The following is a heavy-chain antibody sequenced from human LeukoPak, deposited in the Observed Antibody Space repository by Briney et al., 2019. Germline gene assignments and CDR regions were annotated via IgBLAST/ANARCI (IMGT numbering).Heavy chain of an antibody. CDR2: IKQDGSEK. Sequence: PGGSLRLSCAASGFTFSSFWMSWVRQAPGKGLEWVANIKQDGSEKYYVDSVKGRFTISRDNAKNSLYLQMNSLRAEDTAVYYCARDIVLMVYATYYFDYWGQGTLVTVSS. V-gene: IGHV3-7*01. J-gene: IGHJ4*02. CDR3: ARDIVLMVYATYYFDY. D-gene: IGHD2-8*01. CDR1: GFTFSSFW.